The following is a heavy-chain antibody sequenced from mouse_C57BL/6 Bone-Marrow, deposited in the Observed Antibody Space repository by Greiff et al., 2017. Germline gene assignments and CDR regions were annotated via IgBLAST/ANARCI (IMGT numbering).Heavy chain of an antibody. V-gene: IGHV1-52*01. CDR2: IDPSDSDT. CDR1: GYTFTSYW. D-gene: IGHD1-1*01. J-gene: IGHJ2*01. Sequence: QVQLKQSGAELVRPGSSVKLSCKASGYTFTSYWMHWVKQRPIQGLEWIGNIDPSDSDTHYNQKFKGKATLTVDKSSSTAYMQLSSLTSEDSAVYYGARTGGTTVAIFDYWGQGTTLTVAS. CDR3: ARTGGTTVAIFDY.